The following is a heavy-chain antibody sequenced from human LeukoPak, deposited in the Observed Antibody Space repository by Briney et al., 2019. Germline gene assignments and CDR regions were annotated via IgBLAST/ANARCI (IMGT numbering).Heavy chain of an antibody. V-gene: IGHV1-69*05. J-gene: IGHJ5*02. CDR3: ARTGYSSSWYMENWFDP. CDR2: IIPIFGTA. CDR1: GGTFSSHA. Sequence: GSSVKVSCKASGGTFSSHAISWVRQAPGQGLEWMGGIIPIFGTANYAQKFQGRVTITTDESTSTAYMELSSLRSEDTAVYYCARTGYSSSWYMENWFDPWGQGTLVTVSS. D-gene: IGHD6-13*01.